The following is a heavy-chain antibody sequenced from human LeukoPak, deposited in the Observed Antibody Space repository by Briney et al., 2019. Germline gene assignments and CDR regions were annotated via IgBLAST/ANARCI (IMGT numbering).Heavy chain of an antibody. D-gene: IGHD4-23*01. Sequence: PGGSLRLSCAASGFTFSSYAMSWVRQAPGKGLERVSAISGSGSNTYYADSVKGRFTISRDSSKNTMYLQMSSLRAEDTAVYFCAKSRGYSRDGFDIWGQGTMVTVSS. CDR3: AKSRGYSRDGFDI. CDR1: GFTFSSYA. V-gene: IGHV3-23*01. CDR2: ISGSGSNT. J-gene: IGHJ3*02.